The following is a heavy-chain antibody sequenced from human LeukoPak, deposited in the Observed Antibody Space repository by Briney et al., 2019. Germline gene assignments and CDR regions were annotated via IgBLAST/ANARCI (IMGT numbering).Heavy chain of an antibody. J-gene: IGHJ3*02. D-gene: IGHD2-21*01. CDR2: ISSSSSYI. V-gene: IGHV3-21*01. Sequence: GGSLRLSCAASGFTFSSYSMNWVRQAPGKGLEWVSSISSSSSYIYYADSVKGRFTISRDNSKNTLYLQMNSLRAEDTAVYYCAKDLGGEDAFDIWGQGTMVTVSS. CDR3: AKDLGGEDAFDI. CDR1: GFTFSSYS.